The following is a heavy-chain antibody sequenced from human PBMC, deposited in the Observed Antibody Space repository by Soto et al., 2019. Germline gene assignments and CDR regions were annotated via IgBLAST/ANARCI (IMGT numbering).Heavy chain of an antibody. D-gene: IGHD5-12*01. J-gene: IGHJ3*02. V-gene: IGHV3-33*01. Sequence: QVQLVESGGGVVQPGRSLRLSCAASGFTFSNYAMHWVRQAPGKGLEWVAVIWYDGSYEYYADSVKGRFTISRDNSKNTLYLQMNSLRADDKAVYYCARGDYTVATISPFDMWGQGTMVTVSS. CDR1: GFTFSNYA. CDR2: IWYDGSYE. CDR3: ARGDYTVATISPFDM.